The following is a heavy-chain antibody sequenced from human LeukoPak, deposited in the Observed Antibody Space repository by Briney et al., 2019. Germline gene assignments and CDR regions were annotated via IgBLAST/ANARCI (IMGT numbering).Heavy chain of an antibody. D-gene: IGHD6-13*01. V-gene: IGHV3-21*01. CDR2: ISSSSSYI. J-gene: IGHJ4*02. CDR3: ARFIAATGVDS. Sequence: KPGGSLRLSCAASGFTFSSYSMNWVRQAPGKGLEWVSSISSSSSYIYYADSVKGRFTISRDNAKNSLFLQMSSLRAGDTAVYYCARFIAATGVDSWGQGTLVTVSS. CDR1: GFTFSSYS.